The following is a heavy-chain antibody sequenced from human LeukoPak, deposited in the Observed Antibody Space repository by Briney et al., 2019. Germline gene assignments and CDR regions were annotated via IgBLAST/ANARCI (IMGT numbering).Heavy chain of an antibody. CDR3: ARGGGIAVAGTFDY. CDR2: INHSGST. V-gene: IGHV4-34*01. J-gene: IGHJ4*02. CDR1: GGSISRYY. Sequence: PSETLSLTCTVSGGSISRYYWSWIRQPAGKGLEWIGEINHSGSTNYNPSLKSRVTISVDTSKNQFSLKLSSVTAADTAVYYCARGGGIAVAGTFDYWGQGTLVTVSS. D-gene: IGHD6-19*01.